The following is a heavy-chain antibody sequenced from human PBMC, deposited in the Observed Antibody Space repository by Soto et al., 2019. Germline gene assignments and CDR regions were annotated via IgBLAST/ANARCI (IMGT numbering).Heavy chain of an antibody. V-gene: IGHV3-48*03. CDR1: GFTFSSYE. Sequence: GSLRLSCAASGFTFSSYEMNWVRQAPGKGLEWVSYISSSGSTIYYADSVKGRFTISRDNAKNSLNLQMNSLRAEDTAVYYCAREYSSSRGNWFDPWGQGTLVTVSS. J-gene: IGHJ5*02. CDR2: ISSSGSTI. CDR3: AREYSSSRGNWFDP. D-gene: IGHD6-6*01.